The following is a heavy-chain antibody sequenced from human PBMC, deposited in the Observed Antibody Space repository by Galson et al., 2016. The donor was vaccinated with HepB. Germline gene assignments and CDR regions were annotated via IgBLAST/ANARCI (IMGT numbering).Heavy chain of an antibody. CDR1: GFTFSNAW. CDR2: IKSNPDGGTT. J-gene: IGHJ4*02. V-gene: IGHV3-15*01. D-gene: IGHD3-10*01. CDR3: TKTARPRGVPMDY. Sequence: SLRLSCAVSGFTFSNAWMSWVRQAPGKGLEWVGRIKSNPDGGTTDYAAPVKGRFITSRVDSKNTRYLQMNSLKTEDTAVYYCTKTARPRGVPMDYWGQGTLVTVSS.